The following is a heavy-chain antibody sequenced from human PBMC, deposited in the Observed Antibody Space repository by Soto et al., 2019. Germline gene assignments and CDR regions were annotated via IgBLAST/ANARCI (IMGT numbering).Heavy chain of an antibody. Sequence: GGSLRLSCAASGFTFSSYGMHWVRQAPGKGLERVAVIWYDGSNKYYADSVKGRFTISRDNSKNTLYLQMNSLRAEDTAVYYCARAAAGNWFDPWGQGTLVTVSS. CDR1: GFTFSSYG. J-gene: IGHJ5*02. D-gene: IGHD6-13*01. CDR2: IWYDGSNK. CDR3: ARAAAGNWFDP. V-gene: IGHV3-33*01.